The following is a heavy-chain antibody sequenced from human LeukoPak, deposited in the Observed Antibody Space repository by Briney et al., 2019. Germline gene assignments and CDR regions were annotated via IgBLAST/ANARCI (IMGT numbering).Heavy chain of an antibody. V-gene: IGHV5-51*01. Sequence: GESLKISCKGSGYSFTSYWIGWVRQMPGKGLEWMGIIYPGDSDTRYSPSFPGQVTISADKSISTAYLQWSSLKASDTAMYYCASEVRVGATPGAFDIWGQGTMVTVSS. CDR2: IYPGDSDT. CDR1: GYSFTSYW. CDR3: ASEVRVGATPGAFDI. D-gene: IGHD1-26*01. J-gene: IGHJ3*02.